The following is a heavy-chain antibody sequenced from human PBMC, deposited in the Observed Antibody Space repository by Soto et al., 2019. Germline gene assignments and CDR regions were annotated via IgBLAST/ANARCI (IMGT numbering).Heavy chain of an antibody. Sequence: GESLKISCAASGFTVSSNYMSWVRQAPGKGLEWVSVIYSGGSTYYADSVKGRFTISRDNSKNTLYLQMNSLRAEDTAVYYCARARIGGYYYYYYMDVWGKGTTVTVSS. CDR3: ARARIGGYYYYYYMDV. CDR2: IYSGGST. D-gene: IGHD2-15*01. V-gene: IGHV3-66*01. CDR1: GFTVSSNY. J-gene: IGHJ6*03.